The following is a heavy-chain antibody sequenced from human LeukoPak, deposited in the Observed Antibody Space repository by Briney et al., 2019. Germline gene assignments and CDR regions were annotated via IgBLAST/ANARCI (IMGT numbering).Heavy chain of an antibody. Sequence: SETLSLTCTVSGGSITNYYWSWIRQPPGKGLEWIGYIYYSGSTYYNPSLKSRVTISVDTSKNQFSLKLSSVTAADTAVYYCARVYCGGDCYPDYWGQGTLVTVSS. CDR1: GGSITNYY. V-gene: IGHV4-59*08. CDR3: ARVYCGGDCYPDY. D-gene: IGHD2-21*02. CDR2: IYYSGST. J-gene: IGHJ4*02.